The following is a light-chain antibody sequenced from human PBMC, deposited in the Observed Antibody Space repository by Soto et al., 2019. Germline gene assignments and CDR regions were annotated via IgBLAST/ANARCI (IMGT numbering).Light chain of an antibody. J-gene: IGLJ2*01. Sequence: SYELTQPPSVSVSPGQTASITCSGDKLGDKYASWFQQKPGQSPVLVIYRDTKRPSGIPERFSGSNYGNTATLTISGTQAMDEADYYCQAWDSSTGVFGGGTKLTVL. CDR2: RDT. CDR1: KLGDKY. CDR3: QAWDSSTGV. V-gene: IGLV3-1*01.